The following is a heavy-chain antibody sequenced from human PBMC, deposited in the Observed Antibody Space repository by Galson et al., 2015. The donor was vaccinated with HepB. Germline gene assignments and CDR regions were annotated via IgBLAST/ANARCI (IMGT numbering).Heavy chain of an antibody. J-gene: IGHJ4*02. CDR2: INAFNGDT. V-gene: IGHV1-18*01. D-gene: IGHD6-19*01. CDR3: ARLPGSSGWSGSDY. Sequence: SVKVSCKASGYTFTNYAISWVRQAPGQGLQWMGWINAFNGDTNYAQELQGRVTMTTDTSTSTAYMELRSLRSDDTAVYYCARLPGSSGWSGSDYWGQGTLVTVSS. CDR1: GYTFTNYA.